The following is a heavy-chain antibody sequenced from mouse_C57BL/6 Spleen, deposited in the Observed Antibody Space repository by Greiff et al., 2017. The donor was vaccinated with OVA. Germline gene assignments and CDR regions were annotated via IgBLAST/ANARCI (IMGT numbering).Heavy chain of an antibody. J-gene: IGHJ4*01. D-gene: IGHD1-1*01. CDR1: GYSITSGYY. V-gene: IGHV3-6*01. CDR3: ATTVVATDAMDY. Sequence: VQLKESGPGLVKPSQSLSLTCSVTGYSITSGYYWNWIRQFPGHKLEWMGYISYDGSNKYNPSLKNRISITRDTSKNQFFLKLNSVTTEDTATYYCATTVVATDAMDYWGQGTSVTVSS. CDR2: ISYDGSN.